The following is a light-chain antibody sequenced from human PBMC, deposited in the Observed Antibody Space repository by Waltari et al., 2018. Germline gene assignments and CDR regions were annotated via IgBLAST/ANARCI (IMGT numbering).Light chain of an antibody. V-gene: IGKV3-11*01. Sequence: GLPHCSATLSFSPGDRASLSCRSIQSVSSSLAWYQQKPSQAPRLLIFDASNRATGIPARFSGSGSGTDFTLTISSLEPEDFAVYYCQQRNNWPTTFGGGTKVEIK. CDR2: DAS. CDR3: QQRNNWPTT. J-gene: IGKJ4*01. CDR1: QSVSSS.